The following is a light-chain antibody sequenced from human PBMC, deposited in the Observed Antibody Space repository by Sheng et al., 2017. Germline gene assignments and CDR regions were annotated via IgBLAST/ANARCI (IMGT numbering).Light chain of an antibody. CDR1: PGIYSH. J-gene: IGKJ1*01. CDR3: QQYNTYSRT. Sequence: DIQMTQSPSSLSASVGDRVTITCRASPGIYSHLAWYQQKPGKPPKLLMYAATTLQSGVPPRFSGSGSGTEFTLTISSLQPEDFAIYYCQQYNTYSRTFGQGTKVELK. V-gene: IGKV1-27*01. CDR2: AAT.